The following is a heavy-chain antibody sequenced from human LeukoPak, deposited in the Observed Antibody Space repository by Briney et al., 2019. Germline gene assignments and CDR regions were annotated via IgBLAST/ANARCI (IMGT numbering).Heavy chain of an antibody. J-gene: IGHJ4*02. D-gene: IGHD6-13*01. CDR3: ARHLEQQLVRWGFDY. CDR1: GDSISSSSYY. Sequence: PSETPSLTCTVSGDSISSSSYYWGWIRQPPGKGLEWIGSIYYSGSTYYNPSLKSRVIISVDTSKNQFSLNLSSVTAADTAVYYCARHLEQQLVRWGFDYWGQGTLVTVSS. V-gene: IGHV4-39*01. CDR2: IYYSGST.